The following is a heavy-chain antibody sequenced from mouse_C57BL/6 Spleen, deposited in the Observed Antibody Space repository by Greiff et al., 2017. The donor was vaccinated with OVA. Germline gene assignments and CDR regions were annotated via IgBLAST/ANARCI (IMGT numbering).Heavy chain of an antibody. CDR2: IWWDDAK. Sequence: QVQLKESGPGILQPSQTLSLTCSFSGFSLSTFGMGVGWIRQPSGKGLEWLAHIWWDDAKYYNPALRSRLTISKDTSKNQVFLQIANVDTADTATYYCARMGTIVTTDAYWGQGTLVTVSA. J-gene: IGHJ3*01. D-gene: IGHD2-5*01. V-gene: IGHV8-8*01. CDR3: ARMGTIVTTDAY. CDR1: GFSLSTFGMG.